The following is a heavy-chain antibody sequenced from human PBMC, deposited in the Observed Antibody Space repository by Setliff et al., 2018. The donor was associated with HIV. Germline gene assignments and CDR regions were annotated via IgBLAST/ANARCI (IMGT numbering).Heavy chain of an antibody. CDR2: ICYSATT. J-gene: IGHJ4*02. V-gene: IGHV4-38-2*01. CDR3: ARRSGAAVFYYFDY. CDR1: GSPISSGYY. Sequence: SSETLSLTCVVSGSPISSGYYWGWIRQPPGKGLEWIGSICYSATTNYNPSLKNRVAISVDTSKNQFSLKLTSVTPADTAVYYCARRSGAAVFYYFDYWGQGTLVTVSS. D-gene: IGHD6-13*01.